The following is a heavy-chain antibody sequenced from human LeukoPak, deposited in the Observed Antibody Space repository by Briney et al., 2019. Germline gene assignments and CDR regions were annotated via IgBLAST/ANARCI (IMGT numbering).Heavy chain of an antibody. CDR1: GYTSTTFF. CDR2: INPSGGTT. Sequence: ASVKVSCKASGYTSTTFFIHWVRQAPGQGLEWMGIINPSGGTTTYAQKFQGRVSLTRDMSTSTVYMELGSLTAEDTAVYYCVRDIVRSGYFEYWGQGTLVTVSS. V-gene: IGHV1-46*01. J-gene: IGHJ1*01. CDR3: VRDIVRSGYFEY. D-gene: IGHD6-19*01.